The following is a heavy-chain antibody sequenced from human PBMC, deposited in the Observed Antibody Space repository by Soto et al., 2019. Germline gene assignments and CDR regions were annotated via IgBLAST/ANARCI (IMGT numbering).Heavy chain of an antibody. Sequence: GASVKVSCKASGGTFSSYTISWVRQAPGQGLEWMGRIIPILGIANYAQKFQGRVTITADKSTSTAYMELSSLRSEDTAVYYCASVFLGVVEGYYYYYYRDVGGKGTTVTAS. J-gene: IGHJ6*03. CDR1: GGTFSSYT. CDR3: ASVFLGVVEGYYYYYYRDV. CDR2: IIPILGIA. D-gene: IGHD3-3*01. V-gene: IGHV1-69*02.